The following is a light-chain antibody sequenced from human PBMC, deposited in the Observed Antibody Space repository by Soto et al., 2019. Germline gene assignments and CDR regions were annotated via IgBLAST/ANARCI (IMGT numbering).Light chain of an antibody. V-gene: IGLV1-44*01. J-gene: IGLJ2*01. CDR3: AAWDDSLNGQV. CDR2: TNN. Sequence: QLVLTQPPSASGTPGQRVSVSCSGSSSNIGRNSVSWYQQLPGTAPKLLIHTNNQRPPGVPDRFSGSTSGTSASLAISGLQSEDEADYYCAAWDDSLNGQVFGGGTKLTVL. CDR1: SSNIGRNS.